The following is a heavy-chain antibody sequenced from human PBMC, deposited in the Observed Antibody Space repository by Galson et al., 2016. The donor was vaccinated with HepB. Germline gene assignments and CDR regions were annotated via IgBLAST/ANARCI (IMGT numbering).Heavy chain of an antibody. J-gene: IGHJ4*02. D-gene: IGHD2-8*01. CDR1: GFTFRNNG. Sequence: SLRLSCAASGFTFRNNGMHWVRQAPGKGLEWVAFIWFDGRNENHAESVRGRFSISRDNSKNILYLQMNSLRADDTAVYYCARWLGGRNGWLDYWGQGTLVTVSS. CDR3: ARWLGGRNGWLDY. V-gene: IGHV3-33*01. CDR2: IWFDGRNE.